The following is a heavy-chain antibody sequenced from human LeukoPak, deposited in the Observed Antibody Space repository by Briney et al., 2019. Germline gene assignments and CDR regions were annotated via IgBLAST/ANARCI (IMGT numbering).Heavy chain of an antibody. CDR2: ISSSSSTI. J-gene: IGHJ3*02. Sequence: PGGSLRLSCAASGFTFSSYAMNWVRQAPGKGLEWVSYISSSSSTIYYADSVKGRFTISRDNAKNSLYLQMNSLRAEDTAVYYCARRQKSYAFDIWGQGTMVTVSS. CDR1: GFTFSSYA. CDR3: ARRQKSYAFDI. V-gene: IGHV3-48*04. D-gene: IGHD3-16*02.